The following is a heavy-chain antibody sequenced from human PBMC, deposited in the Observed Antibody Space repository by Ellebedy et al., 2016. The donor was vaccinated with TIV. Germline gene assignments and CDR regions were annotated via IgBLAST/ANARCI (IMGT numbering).Heavy chain of an antibody. CDR2: VYSGGST. CDR3: ARDRLERGIKEMHYHYYGMDV. J-gene: IGHJ6*02. CDR1: GFNVSSNY. V-gene: IGHV3-53*01. Sequence: GESLKISCAASGFNVSSNYMSWVRQAPGKGLEWVSVVYSGGSTYYADSVKGRFTISRDNSKNTLYLQMNSLRAEDTAMYYCARDRLERGIKEMHYHYYGMDVWGQGTTVTVSS. D-gene: IGHD1-14*01.